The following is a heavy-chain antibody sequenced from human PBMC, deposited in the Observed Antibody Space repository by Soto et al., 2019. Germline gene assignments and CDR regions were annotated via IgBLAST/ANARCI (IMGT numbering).Heavy chain of an antibody. CDR1: EFTFSSYT. D-gene: IGHD6-19*01. V-gene: IGHV3-30-3*01. CDR2: ISNDGGNT. CDR3: AREWSISVAALGY. Sequence: QVQLVESGGGVVQPGRSLKLSCAASEFTFSSYTMYWVRQAPGKGLEWVAGISNDGGNTYYPDSVKGRFTISRDKSKNTLYLEMNSLRAEDTALYYCAREWSISVAALGYWGQGTLVTVSS. J-gene: IGHJ4*02.